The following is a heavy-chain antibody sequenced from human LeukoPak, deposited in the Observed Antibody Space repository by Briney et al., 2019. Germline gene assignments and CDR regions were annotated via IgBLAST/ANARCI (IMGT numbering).Heavy chain of an antibody. Sequence: SETLSLTCTVSGGSINSYYWSWIRQPPGKGLEWIGYIYTSGSTNYNPSLKSRVTISVDTSKNQFSLKLSSVTAADTAVYYCAREFYDFWCDLYYFDYWGQGTLVTVSS. J-gene: IGHJ4*02. CDR3: AREFYDFWCDLYYFDY. CDR1: GGSINSYY. V-gene: IGHV4-4*09. CDR2: IYTSGST. D-gene: IGHD3-3*01.